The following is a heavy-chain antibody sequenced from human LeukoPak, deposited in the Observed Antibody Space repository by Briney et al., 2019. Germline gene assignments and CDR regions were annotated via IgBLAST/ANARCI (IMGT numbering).Heavy chain of an antibody. J-gene: IGHJ5*02. V-gene: IGHV4-61*02. CDR2: IYSSGNT. Sequence: SSESLSLTCIVSGGFNSSGSDCWSWIRQPAGKGLEWIGRIYSSGNTNYNPSLKSRVTISLDTSKNQFSLNLSSVTAADTAVYYCAGEVGGSLFVPWGLGTLVTVSS. CDR3: AGEVGGSLFVP. D-gene: IGHD1-26*01. CDR1: GGFNSSGSDC.